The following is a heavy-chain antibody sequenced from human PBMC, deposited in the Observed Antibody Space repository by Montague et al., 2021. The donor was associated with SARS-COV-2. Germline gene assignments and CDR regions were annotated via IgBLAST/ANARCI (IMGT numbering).Heavy chain of an antibody. J-gene: IGHJ4*02. CDR2: INHRGSP. V-gene: IGHV4-34*01. CDR1: GGSFNGYY. Sequence: SETLSLTCAVSGGSFNGYYWGWVRQPPGKGLEWVGEINHRGSPTXXPSXXXRVTISADTSKNQFSLRLTSVTAADTATYVCARGKEDFFMTVVVVTAASYYFDSWGQGTLVTVSS. D-gene: IGHD3-22*01. CDR3: ARGKEDFFMTVVVVTAASYYFDS.